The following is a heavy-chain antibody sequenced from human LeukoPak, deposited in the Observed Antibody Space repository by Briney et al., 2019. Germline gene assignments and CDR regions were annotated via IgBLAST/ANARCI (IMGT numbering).Heavy chain of an antibody. CDR3: AKGLYDSSGYYQYYFDY. CDR2: ISGSGGST. CDR1: GFTFSSYA. Sequence: PGGSLRLSCAASGFTFSSYAMSWVRQAPGKGLEWVSAISGSGGSTYYADSVKGRSTISRDNSKNTLYLQMNSLRAEDTAVYYCAKGLYDSSGYYQYYFDYWGQGTLVTVSS. J-gene: IGHJ4*02. V-gene: IGHV3-23*01. D-gene: IGHD3-22*01.